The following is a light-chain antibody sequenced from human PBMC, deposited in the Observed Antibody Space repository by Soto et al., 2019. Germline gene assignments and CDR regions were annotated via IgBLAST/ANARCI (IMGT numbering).Light chain of an antibody. J-gene: IGLJ3*02. CDR3: SSYTGSSPWV. CDR2: EVS. Sequence: QSALTQPASVSGSPGQSITISCTGTSSDVGGYNYVSWYQQHPGKAPKLMIYEVSNRPSGVSNRFSGSKSGNTASLTISGLQAEGEADYYCSSYTGSSPWVFGGGTKLTVL. V-gene: IGLV2-14*01. CDR1: SSDVGGYNY.